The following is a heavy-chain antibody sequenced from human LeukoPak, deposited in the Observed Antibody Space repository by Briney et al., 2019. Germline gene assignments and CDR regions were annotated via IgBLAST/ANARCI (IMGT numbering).Heavy chain of an antibody. Sequence: PGGSLRLSCAASGFTFSSYVMNWVRQAPGKGLEWVSTISNSGVSTYYAESVKGRFTTSRDNSKNTLHLQMNSLRAEDTAVYYCAKRGGTSWSSFDYWGQGTLVAVSS. CDR1: GFTFSSYV. J-gene: IGHJ4*02. CDR2: ISNSGVST. V-gene: IGHV3-23*01. D-gene: IGHD6-13*01. CDR3: AKRGGTSWSSFDY.